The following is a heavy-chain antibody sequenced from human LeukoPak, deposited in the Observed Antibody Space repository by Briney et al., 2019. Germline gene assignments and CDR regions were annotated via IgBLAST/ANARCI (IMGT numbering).Heavy chain of an antibody. J-gene: IGHJ3*02. V-gene: IGHV4-59*08. CDR3: ARHERDASLDHALDI. D-gene: IGHD5-24*01. CDR1: GGSISSYY. CDR2: IYYSGST. Sequence: PSETLSLTCTVSGGSISSYYWSWIRQPPGKGLEWIGYIYYSGSTSYNPSFKSRVTILVDTSKTQFSLKLSSVTAADTAVYYCARHERDASLDHALDIWGQGTMVTVSS.